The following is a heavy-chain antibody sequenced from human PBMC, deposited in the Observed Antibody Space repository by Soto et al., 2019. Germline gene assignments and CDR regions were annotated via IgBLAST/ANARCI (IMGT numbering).Heavy chain of an antibody. Sequence: GASVKVSCKASGYTFIGYYIHWVRQAPGQGLEWMGRINPNSGEVTYGETFQGRVTMTRDTSISTAYMELSRLRSDDTAVYYCARGYSSSWYNYWGQGTLVTVSS. CDR1: GYTFIGYY. CDR2: INPNSGEV. J-gene: IGHJ4*02. D-gene: IGHD6-13*01. CDR3: ARGYSSSWYNY. V-gene: IGHV1-2*06.